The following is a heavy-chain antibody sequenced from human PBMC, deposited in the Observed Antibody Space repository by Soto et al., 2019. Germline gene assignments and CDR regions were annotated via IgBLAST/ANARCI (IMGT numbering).Heavy chain of an antibody. J-gene: IGHJ4*02. Sequence: QVQLVQSGAEVKKPGSSVKVSCKASGGTFSNHIITWVRQAPGQGLEWMGRIIPMLDITNHAQKFQGRVTINADKTKNPGYNEVRSLKSGDTGVYYLVKGSPRGSLIWGHDDIDSWGPGTLGTLSP. CDR2: IIPMLDIT. D-gene: IGHD3-10*01. CDR1: GGTFSNHI. CDR3: VKGSPRGSLIWGHDDIDS. V-gene: IGHV1-69*02.